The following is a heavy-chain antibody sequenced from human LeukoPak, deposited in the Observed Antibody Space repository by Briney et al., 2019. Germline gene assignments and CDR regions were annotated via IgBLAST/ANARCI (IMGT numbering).Heavy chain of an antibody. D-gene: IGHD6-19*01. CDR2: MNPNSGNT. V-gene: IGHV1-8*01. CDR3: ARAPGIAVAGDYMDV. Sequence: ASVEVSCKASGYTFTSYDINWVRQATGQGLEWMGWMNPNSGNTGYAQKFQGRVTMTRNTSISTAYMELSSLRSEDTAVYYCARAPGIAVAGDYMDVWGKGTMVTISS. J-gene: IGHJ6*03. CDR1: GYTFTSYD.